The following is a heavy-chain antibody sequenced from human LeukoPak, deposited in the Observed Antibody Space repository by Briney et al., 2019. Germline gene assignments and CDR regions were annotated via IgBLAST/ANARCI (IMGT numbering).Heavy chain of an antibody. Sequence: PSETLSLTCTVSGGSISSSSYYWGWIRQPPGKGLEWIGSIYYSGSTYYNPSLKSRVTISVDTSKNQFSLKLSSVTAADTAVYYCARAQVWWLRWVAFDYWGQGTLVTVS. V-gene: IGHV4-39*01. J-gene: IGHJ4*02. D-gene: IGHD5-12*01. CDR1: GGSISSSSYY. CDR3: ARAQVWWLRWVAFDY. CDR2: IYYSGST.